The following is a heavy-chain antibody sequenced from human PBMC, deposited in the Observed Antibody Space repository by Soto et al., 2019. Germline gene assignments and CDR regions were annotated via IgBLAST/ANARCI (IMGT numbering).Heavy chain of an antibody. D-gene: IGHD6-13*01. CDR1: GFAFSSYW. V-gene: IGHV3-74*01. CDR2: INSEGSST. Sequence: GGSLRLSCAASGFAFSSYWMHWVRQAPGKGLVWVSRINSEGSSTNYADSVKGRFTISRDNAKNPLYLQMNRLRAEDTAVYYGAREYSSSWYDYWGQGTLVTVSS. J-gene: IGHJ4*02. CDR3: AREYSSSWYDY.